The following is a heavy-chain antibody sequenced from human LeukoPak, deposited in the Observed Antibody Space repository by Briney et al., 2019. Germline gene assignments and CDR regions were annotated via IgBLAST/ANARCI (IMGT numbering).Heavy chain of an antibody. D-gene: IGHD6-25*01. CDR3: ARDRRGGDAFDI. CDR2: IIPIFGTA. CDR1: GGTFSSYA. Sequence: ASVKVSCKASGGTFSSYAISWVRQAPGQGLEWMGGIIPIFGTANYAQKFQGRVTITADESTSTAYMELSSLRSEDTAVYYCARDRRGGDAFDIWGQGTMVTVPS. J-gene: IGHJ3*02. V-gene: IGHV1-69*13.